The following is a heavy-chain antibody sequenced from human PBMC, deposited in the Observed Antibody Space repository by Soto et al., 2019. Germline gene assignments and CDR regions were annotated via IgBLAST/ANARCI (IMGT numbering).Heavy chain of an antibody. D-gene: IGHD6-19*01. CDR3: ARDSIAVAGDARLGKFDY. J-gene: IGHJ4*02. CDR2: INPSGGST. V-gene: IGHV1-46*01. CDR1: GYTFTSYY. Sequence: ASVKVSCKASGYTFTSYYMHWVRQAPGQGLEWMGIINPSGGSTSYAQKFQGRVTMTRDTSTSTVYMELSSLRSEDTAVYYCARDSIAVAGDARLGKFDYRGQGTLVTVSS.